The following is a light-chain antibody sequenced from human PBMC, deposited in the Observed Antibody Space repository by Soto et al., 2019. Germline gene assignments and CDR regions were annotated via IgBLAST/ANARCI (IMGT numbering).Light chain of an antibody. Sequence: DIQMTQSPSSLSASVGDRITITCRASQSITSHLNWYQQKPGKAPKLLIYAASSLQSGVPSRFSGSGSGTDFTLTFSSLQPEDFGTYYCQQTSSTPWTFGQGTKVEVK. CDR1: QSITSH. CDR2: AAS. CDR3: QQTSSTPWT. V-gene: IGKV1-39*01. J-gene: IGKJ1*01.